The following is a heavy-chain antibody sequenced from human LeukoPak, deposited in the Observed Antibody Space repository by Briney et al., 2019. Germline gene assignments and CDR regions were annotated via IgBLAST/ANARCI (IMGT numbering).Heavy chain of an antibody. CDR3: ARIRPPYYGSGIKAFDY. CDR1: GYTFTSYG. V-gene: IGHV1-18*01. CDR2: ISAYNGNT. J-gene: IGHJ4*02. D-gene: IGHD3-10*01. Sequence: ASVKVSCKASGYTFTSYGISWVRQAPGQGLEWMGWISAYNGNTNYAQKLQGRVTMTTDTSTSTAYMELRSLRSDDTAVYYCARIRPPYYGSGIKAFDYWGQGTLVTVSS.